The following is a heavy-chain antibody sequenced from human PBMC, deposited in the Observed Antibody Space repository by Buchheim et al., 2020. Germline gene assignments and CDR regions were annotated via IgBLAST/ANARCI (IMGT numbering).Heavy chain of an antibody. CDR1: GYTFTSYY. J-gene: IGHJ3*02. V-gene: IGHV1-46*01. CDR3: ARDRVPYCSGGSCYGGSRRGDAFDI. CDR2: INPSGGST. D-gene: IGHD2-15*01. Sequence: QVQLVQSGAEVKKPGASVKVSCKASGYTFTSYYMHWVRQAPGQGLEWMGIINPSGGSTSYAQKFQGRVTMTRDTSTSTVYMELSSLRSEDTAVYYCARDRVPYCSGGSCYGGSRRGDAFDIWGQGT.